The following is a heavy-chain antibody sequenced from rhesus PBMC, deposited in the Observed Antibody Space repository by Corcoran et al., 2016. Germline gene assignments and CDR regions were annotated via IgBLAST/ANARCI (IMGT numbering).Heavy chain of an antibody. CDR1: GGAISGYYY. J-gene: IGHJ6*01. CDR2: INGNLAST. D-gene: IGHD2-33*01. Sequence: QVKLQQWGEGLVKPSETLSLTCAVYGGAISGYYYWSWIRQAPGKGLEWIGNINGNLASTNSNPSLKNRVTISNDPSKHQFSLKLSSVTAADTAVYYCARESGSGYGLDSWGQGVVVTVSS. CDR3: ARESGSGYGLDS. V-gene: IGHV4-73*01.